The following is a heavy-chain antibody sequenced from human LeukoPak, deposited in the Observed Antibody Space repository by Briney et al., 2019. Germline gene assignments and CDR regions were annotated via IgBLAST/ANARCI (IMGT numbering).Heavy chain of an antibody. CDR1: GYTFTGYY. CDR2: INPNSGGT. CDR3: ARPRGNSVWDLEY. J-gene: IGHJ4*02. Sequence: ASVKVSCKASGYTFTGYYMHWVRQAPGQGLEWMGRINPNSGGTNYAQKFHDRVTMTRDTSTSTVYMELTNLRSDDTAVYYCARPRGNSVWDLEYWGQGSLVTVSS. V-gene: IGHV1-2*06. D-gene: IGHD4-23*01.